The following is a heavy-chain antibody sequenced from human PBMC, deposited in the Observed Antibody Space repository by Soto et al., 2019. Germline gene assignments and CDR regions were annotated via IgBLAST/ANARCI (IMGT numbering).Heavy chain of an antibody. Sequence: ESGPTLVKPTQTLTLTCTFSGFSLSTSGVGVGWSRQPPGKALEWLALIYWDDDERYSPSLKNRLTITKDSSKNQLVLTMTNMDPVDTATYYSAHSIAPRIFRHWGQGTLVTVSS. CDR3: AHSIAPRIFRH. J-gene: IGHJ1*01. V-gene: IGHV2-5*02. CDR1: GFSLSTSGVG. CDR2: IYWDDDE. D-gene: IGHD2-15*01.